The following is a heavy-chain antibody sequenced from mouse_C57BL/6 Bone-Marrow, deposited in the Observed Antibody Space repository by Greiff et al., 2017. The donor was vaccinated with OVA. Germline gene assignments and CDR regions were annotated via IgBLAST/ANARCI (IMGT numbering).Heavy chain of an antibody. D-gene: IGHD2-12*01. CDR3: ARVYRGY. CDR1: GYTFTSYG. J-gene: IGHJ2*01. V-gene: IGHV1-81*01. Sequence: QVQLQQSGAELARPGASVKLSCKASGYTFTSYGISWVKQRTGQGLEWIGEIYPRSGNTYYNEKFKGKATLTADKSSSTAYMELRSLTAEDSAVYFCARVYRGYWGQGTTLTVSS. CDR2: IYPRSGNT.